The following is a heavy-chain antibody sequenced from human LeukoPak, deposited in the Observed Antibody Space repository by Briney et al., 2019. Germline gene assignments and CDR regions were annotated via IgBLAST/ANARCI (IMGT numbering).Heavy chain of an antibody. CDR2: LNVKSGNT. CDR3: AKVGDDYGDYFHF. J-gene: IGHJ4*02. D-gene: IGHD4-17*01. Sequence: EASVKVSCTASGYTFTSYDINWVRQAPGQGLEWMGWLNVKSGNTGYAQKFQDRVTITRNTSISTAYMELSSIKSEDTAVYYCAKVGDDYGDYFHFWGQGTLVTVSS. V-gene: IGHV1-8*03. CDR1: GYTFTSYD.